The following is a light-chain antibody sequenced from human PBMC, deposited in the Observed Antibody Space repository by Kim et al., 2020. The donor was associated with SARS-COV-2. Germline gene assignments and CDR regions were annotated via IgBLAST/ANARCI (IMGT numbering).Light chain of an antibody. CDR2: TTS. CDR3: QQSYSTPWT. J-gene: IGKJ1*01. CDR1: HDISTY. Sequence: DIRMTQSPSSLSASVGDRVTITCRASHDISTYLNWYQQKPGKAPKLLIYTTSNLQSGVPSRFSGSGSGTDFTLTINSLQPDDFATYCCQQSYSTPWTFGQGTKVDIK. V-gene: IGKV1-39*01.